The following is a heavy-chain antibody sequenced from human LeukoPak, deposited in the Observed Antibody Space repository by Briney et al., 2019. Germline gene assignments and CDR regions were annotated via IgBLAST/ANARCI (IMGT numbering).Heavy chain of an antibody. D-gene: IGHD6-13*01. V-gene: IGHV3-15*01. CDR2: IKSKTDGGTT. CDR3: TSAVPFQLVH. J-gene: IGHJ4*02. Sequence: AGGSLRLSCAASGFTFSDAWMTWVRQAPGKGLEWVGRIKSKTDGGTTDYAAPVKGRFTISRDDSKNTLYLQMNSLKTEDTAVYYCTSAVPFQLVHWGQGTLVTVSS. CDR1: GFTFSDAW.